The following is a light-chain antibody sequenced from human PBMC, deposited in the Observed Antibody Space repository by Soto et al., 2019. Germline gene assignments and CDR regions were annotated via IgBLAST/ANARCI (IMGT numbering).Light chain of an antibody. CDR3: SSYTTSSLVV. CDR1: SSDVGGYNY. Sequence: QSALTQPASVSGSPGQSITISCTGTSSDVGGYNYVSWYQQHPGKAPKVMIYDVNNRPSGVSNRFSGSKSGNTASLTISGLQAEDEADYYCSSYTTSSLVVFGGGTKVTVL. J-gene: IGLJ2*01. CDR2: DVN. V-gene: IGLV2-14*01.